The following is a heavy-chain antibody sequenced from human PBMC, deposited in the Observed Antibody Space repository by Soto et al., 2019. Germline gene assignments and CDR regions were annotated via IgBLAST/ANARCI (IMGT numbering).Heavy chain of an antibody. V-gene: IGHV3-11*06. CDR1: GFSLSDYS. Sequence: QVQLVESGGGLVKPGGSLTLSCAASGFSLSDYSISWIRQAPGKGLEWVSYISSSISYTHYADSVKGRFTASRDNAKNSVFLHLNSLRAEDTSVYYCARDGQTYGQGDYWGQGTLVTVS. J-gene: IGHJ4*02. CDR3: ARDGQTYGQGDY. CDR2: ISSSISYT. D-gene: IGHD3-10*01.